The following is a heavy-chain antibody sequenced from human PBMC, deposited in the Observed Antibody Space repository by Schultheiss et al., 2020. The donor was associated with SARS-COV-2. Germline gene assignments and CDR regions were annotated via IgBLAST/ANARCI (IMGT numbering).Heavy chain of an antibody. V-gene: IGHV3-11*01. CDR2: ISSSGSTI. CDR1: GFTFSDYY. CDR3: ARDGKFTVTKDAFDI. D-gene: IGHD4-17*01. Sequence: GESLKISCAASGFTFSDYYMSWIRQAPGKGLEWVSYISSSGSTIYYADSVKGRFTISRDNAKNSLYLQMNSLRAEDTAVYYCARDGKFTVTKDAFDIWGQGTMVTVSS. J-gene: IGHJ3*02.